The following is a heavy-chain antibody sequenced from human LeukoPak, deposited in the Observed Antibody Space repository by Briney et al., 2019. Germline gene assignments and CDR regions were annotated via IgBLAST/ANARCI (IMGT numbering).Heavy chain of an antibody. D-gene: IGHD6-13*01. CDR2: IIPIFGTA. CDR3: ARNWYSSSWYGVYFDY. Sequence: ASVKVSCKASGGTFSSYAISWVRQAPGQGLEWMGGIIPIFGTANYAQKFQGRVTITADESTSTAYMELSSLRSEDTTVYYCARNWYSSSWYGVYFDYWGQGTLSPSPQ. V-gene: IGHV1-69*13. CDR1: GGTFSSYA. J-gene: IGHJ4*02.